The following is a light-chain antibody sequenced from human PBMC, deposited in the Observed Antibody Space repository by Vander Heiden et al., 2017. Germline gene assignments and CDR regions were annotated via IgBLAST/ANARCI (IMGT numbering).Light chain of an antibody. J-gene: IGLJ2*01. CDR3: NSRGTSGDHVV. V-gene: IGLV3-19*01. Sequence: SSPLTHHPAVSVALGLTVRITCQGDSLRNYYASWYLQKPGQAPVLVIYGNNNRSSGIPDRFSGSSSRDTTSFAIPVAQAGDEADYYCNSRGTSGDHVVFGGGTKLTVL. CDR2: GNN. CDR1: SLRNYY.